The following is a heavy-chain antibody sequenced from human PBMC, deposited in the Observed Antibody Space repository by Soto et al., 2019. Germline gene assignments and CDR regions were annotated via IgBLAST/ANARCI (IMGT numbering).Heavy chain of an antibody. Sequence: GVLRLSCAASGFTFSIYSMKLGVHAAGKGLEWVSSISSSSSYIYYADSVKGRFTISRDNAKNSLYLQMNSLRAEDTAVYYCARDRVVAPPTNWFDPWGQGTLVTVSS. D-gene: IGHD2-15*01. CDR2: ISSSSSYI. V-gene: IGHV3-21*01. J-gene: IGHJ5*02. CDR1: GFTFSIYS. CDR3: ARDRVVAPPTNWFDP.